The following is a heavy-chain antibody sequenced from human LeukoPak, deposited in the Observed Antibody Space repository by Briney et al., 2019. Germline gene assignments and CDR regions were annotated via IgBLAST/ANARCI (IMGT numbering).Heavy chain of an antibody. V-gene: IGHV1-2*06. D-gene: IGHD6-13*01. CDR1: GYTFTGYC. J-gene: IGHJ4*02. Sequence: ASVKVSCKASGYTFTGYCMHWVRQAPGQGLEWMGRINPNSGGTNYAQKFQGRVTMTRDTSISTAYMELSRLRSDDTAVYYCAPTSIAAAGNFDYWGQGTLVTVSS. CDR2: INPNSGGT. CDR3: APTSIAAAGNFDY.